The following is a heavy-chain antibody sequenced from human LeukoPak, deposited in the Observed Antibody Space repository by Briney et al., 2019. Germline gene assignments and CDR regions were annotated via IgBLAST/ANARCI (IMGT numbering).Heavy chain of an antibody. V-gene: IGHV4-4*07. Sequence: SETLSLTCTVSGGSLTSYYWSWIRQPAGKGLEWIGRIYHTGSTTYNPSLKSRVSLSVDTTNSQFSLQLRSVTAADTAVYYCARNKSPSGVYHPLDPWGQGTLVTVSS. J-gene: IGHJ5*02. D-gene: IGHD3-16*02. CDR1: GGSLTSYY. CDR2: IYHTGST. CDR3: ARNKSPSGVYHPLDP.